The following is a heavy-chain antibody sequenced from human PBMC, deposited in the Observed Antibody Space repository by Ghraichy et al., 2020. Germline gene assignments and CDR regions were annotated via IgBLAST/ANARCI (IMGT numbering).Heavy chain of an antibody. CDR1: GFTFSSYA. CDR3: ARNSVGVRGVMTFDY. CDR2: ISYDGSNK. V-gene: IGHV3-30-3*01. Sequence: GGSLRLSCAASGFTFSSYAMHWVRQAPGKGLEWVAVISYDGSNKYYADSVKGRFTISRDNSKNTLYLQMNSLRAEDTAVYYCARNSVGVRGVMTFDYWGQGTLVTVSS. D-gene: IGHD3-10*01. J-gene: IGHJ4*02.